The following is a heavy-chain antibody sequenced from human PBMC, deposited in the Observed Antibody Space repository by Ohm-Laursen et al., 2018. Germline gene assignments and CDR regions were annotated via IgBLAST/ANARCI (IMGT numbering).Heavy chain of an antibody. V-gene: IGHV3-15*01. CDR2: IKSKNDGETT. CDR3: TTDFDSSFWSGAFDI. J-gene: IGHJ3*02. D-gene: IGHD6-19*01. Sequence: GSLRLSCAASGFTFSSNWMNWVCQAQGKGLEWVGSIKSKNDGETTDNAAPVKGRSIISKDDTKNTLYLQMNSLKTEDTAVYYCTTDFDSSFWSGAFDIWGQGTMVTVSS. CDR1: GFTFSSNW.